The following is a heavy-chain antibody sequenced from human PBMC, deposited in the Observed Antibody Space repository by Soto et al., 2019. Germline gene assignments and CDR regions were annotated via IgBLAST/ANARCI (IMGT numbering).Heavy chain of an antibody. D-gene: IGHD3-22*01. CDR1: GYTFINYG. Sequence: ASVKVSCKTSGYTFINYGISWVRQAPGQGPEWMGWISAYNGNTNYAQKLQGRVTMTTDTSTSTAYMELRSLRSDDTAVYYCAVGHYDSGEWFDPWGQGTLVTVSS. J-gene: IGHJ5*02. CDR2: ISAYNGNT. CDR3: AVGHYDSGEWFDP. V-gene: IGHV1-18*01.